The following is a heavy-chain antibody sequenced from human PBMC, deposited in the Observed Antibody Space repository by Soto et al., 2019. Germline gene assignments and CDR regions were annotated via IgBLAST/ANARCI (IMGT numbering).Heavy chain of an antibody. D-gene: IGHD1-1*01. CDR3: AKNDDDIYGTLYCFDN. CDR1: GFTFSNYA. J-gene: IGHJ4*02. CDR2: ISGSGDST. Sequence: GTLLLPCRVSGFTFSNYAMTGVRHSPGKGLEWVSTISGSGDSTHYADSVKGRFTISRDNSKNTLYLQMNSLRADDSAEYYCAKNDDDIYGTLYCFDNWGRGTLVTVS. V-gene: IGHV3-23*01.